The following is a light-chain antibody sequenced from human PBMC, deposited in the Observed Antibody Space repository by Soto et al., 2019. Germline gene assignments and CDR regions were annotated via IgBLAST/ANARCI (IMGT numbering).Light chain of an antibody. J-gene: IGKJ4*01. Sequence: IQISLSPSSVSASVGARVTITCRASQAIDSWLAWYQQKPGEAPKLLIFTASLLHSGVPPRFSGSGSGTDFTLTISSLQPEDFATYYCQQSYSTLLTFGGGTKVDIK. CDR1: QAIDSW. CDR2: TAS. CDR3: QQSYSTLLT. V-gene: IGKV1-39*01.